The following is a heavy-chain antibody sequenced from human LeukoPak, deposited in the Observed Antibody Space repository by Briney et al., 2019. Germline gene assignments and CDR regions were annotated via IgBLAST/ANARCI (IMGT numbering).Heavy chain of an antibody. CDR3: ARVNKGLTTKYYYYYYGMDV. D-gene: IGHD4/OR15-4a*01. J-gene: IGHJ6*02. CDR2: INGGNGNT. Sequence: GASVKVSCKASGYTFTSYAMHWVRQAPGQRLEWMGWINGGNGNTKYSQKLQGRVTITRDTSASTAYMELRSLRSEDTAVFYCARVNKGLTTKYYYYYYGMDVWGQGTTVTVS. V-gene: IGHV1-3*01. CDR1: GYTFTSYA.